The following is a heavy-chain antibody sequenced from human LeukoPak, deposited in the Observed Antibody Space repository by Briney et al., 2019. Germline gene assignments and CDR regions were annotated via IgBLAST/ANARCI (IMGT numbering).Heavy chain of an antibody. CDR2: IYTSGST. J-gene: IGHJ6*03. CDR3: ARHDIVVVPAAIETYYYYYMDV. V-gene: IGHV4-4*09. Sequence: KTSETLSLTCTVSGGSISSYYWSWIRQPPGKGLEWIGYIYTSGSTNYNPSLKSRVTISVDTSKNQFSLKLSSVTAADTAVYYCARHDIVVVPAAIETYYYYYMDVWGKGTTVTVSS. CDR1: GGSISSYY. D-gene: IGHD2-2*01.